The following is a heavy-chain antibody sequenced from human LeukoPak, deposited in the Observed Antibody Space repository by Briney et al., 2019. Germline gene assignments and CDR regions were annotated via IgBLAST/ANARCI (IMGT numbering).Heavy chain of an antibody. CDR2: IYYSGST. Sequence: SETLSLTCTVSGGSISSSSYYWGWIRQPPGKGLEWIGSIYYSGSTYYNPSLKSRVTISVDTSKNQFSLKPSSVTAADTAVYYCARKREYSSSSDPYFDYWGQGTLVTVSS. CDR1: GGSISSSSYY. CDR3: ARKREYSSSSDPYFDY. V-gene: IGHV4-39*07. D-gene: IGHD6-6*01. J-gene: IGHJ4*02.